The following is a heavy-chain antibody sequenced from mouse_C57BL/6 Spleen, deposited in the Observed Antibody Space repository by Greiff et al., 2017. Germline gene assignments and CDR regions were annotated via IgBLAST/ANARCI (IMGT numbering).Heavy chain of an antibody. V-gene: IGHV10-1*01. CDR3: VTTVVPNYYAMDY. D-gene: IGHD1-1*01. Sequence: EVQLVESGGGLVQPKGSLKLSCAASGFSFNTYAMNWVRQAPGKGLEWVARIRSKSNNYATYYADSVKDRFTISRDDSESMLYLQMNNLKTEDTAMYYCVTTVVPNYYAMDYWGQGTSVTVSS. CDR2: IRSKSNNYAT. J-gene: IGHJ4*01. CDR1: GFSFNTYA.